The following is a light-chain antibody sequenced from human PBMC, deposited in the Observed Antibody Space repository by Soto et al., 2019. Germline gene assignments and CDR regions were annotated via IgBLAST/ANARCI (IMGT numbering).Light chain of an antibody. CDR3: QQYNNWPRT. CDR2: GAS. CDR1: QNINTN. V-gene: IGKV3-15*01. Sequence: EIVMTQSPATLSVSPGERATLSCRASQNINTNLAWYQQSPGQAPRLLIYGASTRATGIPARFSGSGSATEFTLTISSLQSEDFAVYYCQQYNNWPRTFGQGTKVDI. J-gene: IGKJ1*01.